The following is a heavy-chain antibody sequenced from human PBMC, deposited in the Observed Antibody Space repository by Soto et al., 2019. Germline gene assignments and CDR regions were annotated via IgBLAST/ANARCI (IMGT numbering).Heavy chain of an antibody. D-gene: IGHD3-10*01. Sequence: SVKVSCKASGGTFSSYTISWVRQAPGQGLEWMGRIIPILGIANYAQKFQGRVTITADKSTSTAYMELSSLRSEDTAVYYCASPLYYGSGSSWFDPWGQGTLVTVSS. CDR1: GGTFSSYT. CDR2: IIPILGIA. J-gene: IGHJ5*02. CDR3: ASPLYYGSGSSWFDP. V-gene: IGHV1-69*02.